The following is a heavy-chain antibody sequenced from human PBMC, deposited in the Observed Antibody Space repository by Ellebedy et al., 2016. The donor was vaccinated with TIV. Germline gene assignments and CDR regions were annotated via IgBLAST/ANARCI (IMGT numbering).Heavy chain of an antibody. Sequence: GESLKISCAASGFTFSDYWMTWVRQAPGKGLEWVGSIKNDGSEKYYQDSVKGRFTISRDNVKNSLYLHMNSLRVDDTAVYYCARDPTRRFDYWGQGTLVTVSS. J-gene: IGHJ4*02. CDR1: GFTFSDYW. CDR2: IKNDGSEK. CDR3: ARDPTRRFDY. V-gene: IGHV3-7*03.